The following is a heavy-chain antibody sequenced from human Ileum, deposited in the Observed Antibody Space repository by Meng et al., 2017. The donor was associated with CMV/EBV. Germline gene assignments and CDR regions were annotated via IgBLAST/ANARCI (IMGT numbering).Heavy chain of an antibody. CDR3: ARTGYSSSSRFGLGAFYY. J-gene: IGHJ4*02. Sequence: GSFSGYYWSWIRQPPGKGLEWIGEINHSGSTNYSPSLKSRVTISVDTSKNQFSLKLSSVTAADTAVYYCARTGYSSSSRFGLGAFYYWGQGTLVTVSS. D-gene: IGHD6-6*01. CDR1: GSFSGYY. CDR2: INHSGST. V-gene: IGHV4-34*01.